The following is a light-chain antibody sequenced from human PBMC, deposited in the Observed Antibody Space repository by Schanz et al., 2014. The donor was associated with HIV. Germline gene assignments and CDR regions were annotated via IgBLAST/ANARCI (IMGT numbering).Light chain of an antibody. CDR2: EVT. J-gene: IGLJ3*02. V-gene: IGLV2-23*02. Sequence: QSALTQPASVSGSPGQSITISCTGTSSDVGSYNLVSWYRQHPGKVPKVMIYEVTKRPSGVSNRFSGSKSGNTASLTISGLKAEDEADYYCCSYAPSSTLVFGGGTKLTVL. CDR1: SSDVGSYNL. CDR3: CSYAPSSTLV.